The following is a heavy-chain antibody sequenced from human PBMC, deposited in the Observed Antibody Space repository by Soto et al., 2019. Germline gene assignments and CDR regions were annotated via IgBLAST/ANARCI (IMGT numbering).Heavy chain of an antibody. CDR1: GGSFSGYY. CDR2: INHSGST. V-gene: IGHV4-34*01. J-gene: IGHJ4*02. D-gene: IGHD3-22*01. Sequence: TLSLTCAVYGGSFSGYYWSWIRQPPGKGLEWIGEINHSGSTNYNPSLKSRVTISVDTSKNQFSLKLSSVTAADTAVYYCARGFFPRITMIVRKEKRYYFDYWGQGTLVTVSS. CDR3: ARGFFPRITMIVRKEKRYYFDY.